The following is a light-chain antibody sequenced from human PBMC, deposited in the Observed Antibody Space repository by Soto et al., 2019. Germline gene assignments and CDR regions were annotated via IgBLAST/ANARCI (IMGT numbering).Light chain of an antibody. CDR3: GSYAGRYMV. V-gene: IGLV2-11*01. Sequence: QSALTQPRSVSGSPGQSVTISCTGTSNDVGGYNYVSWYQQHPGKAPKLMIYDVSKRPSGVPDRFSGSKSGNTASLSISGLQAEDEDDYFCGSYAGRYMVFGGGTKLTVL. CDR1: SNDVGGYNY. CDR2: DVS. J-gene: IGLJ2*01.